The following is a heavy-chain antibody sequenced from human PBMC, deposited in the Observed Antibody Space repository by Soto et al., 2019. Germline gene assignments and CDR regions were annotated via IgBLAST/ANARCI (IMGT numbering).Heavy chain of an antibody. CDR1: GFTFTRYS. Sequence: AGGSLRLSCAASGFTFTRYSMNWVRQAPGKGLEWVASISSTTNYIYYGESLKGRLTISRDNAKNSMYLQMNTLRAEDTAVYYCARESEDLSSNLDYWGQGTLVTVS. CDR2: ISSTTNYI. CDR3: ARESEDLSSNLDY. V-gene: IGHV3-21*06. J-gene: IGHJ4*02.